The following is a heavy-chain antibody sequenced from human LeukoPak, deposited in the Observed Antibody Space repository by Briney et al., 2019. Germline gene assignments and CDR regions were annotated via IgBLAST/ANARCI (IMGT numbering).Heavy chain of an antibody. CDR1: GYTFTDYY. V-gene: IGHV1-18*04. Sequence: ASVKVSCKASGYTFTDYYMHWVRRAPGQGLEWMGWISAYNGNTNYAQKLQGRVTMTTDTSTSTAYMELRSLRSDDTAVYYCARDLIPYYYDSSGSNDYWGQGTLVTVSS. CDR3: ARDLIPYYYDSSGSNDY. J-gene: IGHJ4*02. D-gene: IGHD3-22*01. CDR2: ISAYNGNT.